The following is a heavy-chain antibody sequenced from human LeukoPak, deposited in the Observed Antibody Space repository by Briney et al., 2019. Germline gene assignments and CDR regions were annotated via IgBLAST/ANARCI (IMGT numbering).Heavy chain of an antibody. CDR2: IYSSGST. V-gene: IGHV4-59*01. D-gene: IGHD6-19*01. J-gene: IGHJ6*03. Sequence: SETLSLTCTVSGGSINSYYWSWIRQPPGKGLEWIGFIYSSGSTNYNPSLKSRVTMSVDTSKNQFSLKLSSVTAADTAVYYCARVAAVAGYYYYYMDVWGKGTTVTVSS. CDR3: ARVAAVAGYYYYYMDV. CDR1: GGSINSYY.